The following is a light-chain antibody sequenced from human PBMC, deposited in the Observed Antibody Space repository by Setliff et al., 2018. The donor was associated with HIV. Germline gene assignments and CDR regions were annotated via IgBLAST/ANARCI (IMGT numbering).Light chain of an antibody. Sequence: QSALAQPASVSGSPGQSITISCTGTSSDVGGFNYVSWYQQHPGKAPRLMIYEVNGRPSGVSNRFSGSKSGNTASLTISGLQAEDEADYYCTSYSFSNTRYVFGSVTKVTVL. J-gene: IGLJ1*01. CDR2: EVN. CDR1: SSDVGGFNY. CDR3: TSYSFSNTRYV. V-gene: IGLV2-14*03.